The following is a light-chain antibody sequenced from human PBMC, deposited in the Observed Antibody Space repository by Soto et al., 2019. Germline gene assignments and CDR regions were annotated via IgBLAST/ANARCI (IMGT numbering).Light chain of an antibody. V-gene: IGKV2-28*01. CDR1: QSLLHSNGYNY. Sequence: DIVMTQSPLSLPVTPGEPASISCRSSQSLLHSNGYNYLDWYLQKPGQSPQLLTYLGSNRASGVTDRLSGSGSGTYFTLKISRVEAEDVGVYYCMQALQTSITFGQGTRLEIK. CDR2: LGS. CDR3: MQALQTSIT. J-gene: IGKJ5*01.